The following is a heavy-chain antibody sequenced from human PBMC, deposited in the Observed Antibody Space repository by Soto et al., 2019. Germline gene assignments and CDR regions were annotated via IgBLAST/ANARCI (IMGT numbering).Heavy chain of an antibody. J-gene: IGHJ6*02. CDR1: GFTFSSYG. V-gene: IGHV3-33*01. D-gene: IGHD2-15*01. CDR2: IWYDGSNK. CDR3: ARDHPGYCSGGSCSGGGMEV. Sequence: QVQLVESGGGVVQPGRSLRLSCAASGFTFSSYGMHWVRQAPGKGLEWVAVIWYDGSNKYYADSVKGRFTISRDNSKNTLYLQMNSLRAEDTAVYYCARDHPGYCSGGSCSGGGMEVWGQGTTVTVSS.